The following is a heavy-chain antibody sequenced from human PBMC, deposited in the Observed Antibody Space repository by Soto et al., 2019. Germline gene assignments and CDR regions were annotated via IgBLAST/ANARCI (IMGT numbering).Heavy chain of an antibody. CDR1: GFTFTTYA. Sequence: GGSLRLSCAASGFTFTTYAMSWVRQAPGKGLEWVSSITVDGGSTFYADSVQGRFTVSRDNARNTLYLQMNSLRAEDTAVYYCAKYKGIIHHLTFDYWGQGTLVTVSS. CDR3: AKYKGIIHHLTFDY. D-gene: IGHD1-1*01. CDR2: ITVDGGST. J-gene: IGHJ4*02. V-gene: IGHV3-23*01.